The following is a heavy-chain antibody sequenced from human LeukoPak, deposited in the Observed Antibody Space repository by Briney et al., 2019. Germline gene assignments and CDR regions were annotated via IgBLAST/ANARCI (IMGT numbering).Heavy chain of an antibody. J-gene: IGHJ3*02. CDR1: GFTVSSNY. Sequence: GGSLRLSCVASGFTVSSNYMNWVRHAPGKGLESVSVIYSGGRTYYADSVKGRFTISRDNSRNTLYLQMNSLRAEDTAVYYCARGLGRELDGAFDIWGQGTMVTVSS. V-gene: IGHV3-53*01. CDR3: ARGLGRELDGAFDI. CDR2: IYSGGRT. D-gene: IGHD3-10*01.